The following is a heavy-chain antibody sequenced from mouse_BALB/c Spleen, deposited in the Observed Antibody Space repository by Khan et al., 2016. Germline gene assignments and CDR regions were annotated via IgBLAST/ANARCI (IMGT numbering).Heavy chain of an antibody. CDR1: GHSITRGYT. Sequence: EVQLVESGPDLVKPSQSLSLTCTVAGHSITRGYTWHWIRQFPGNGLEWMGYIHYSGTTDYNPSLKSRISITRDTSKNRFFLQLNSVTTDDTATYYCATSDYCYDYAMDYWGQGTAVTVAS. CDR2: IHYSGTT. V-gene: IGHV3-1*02. J-gene: IGHJ4*01. D-gene: IGHD2-12*01. CDR3: ATSDYCYDYAMDY.